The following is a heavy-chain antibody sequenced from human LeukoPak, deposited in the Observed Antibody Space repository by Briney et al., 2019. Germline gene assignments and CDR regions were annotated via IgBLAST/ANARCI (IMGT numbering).Heavy chain of an antibody. CDR1: GDSVSSNSAA. J-gene: IGHJ5*02. D-gene: IGHD3-10*01. CDR2: TYYRSTWYN. CDR3: TRSDYAGTGSYYRP. Sequence: SQTLSLTCVISGDSVSSNSAAWDWIRQSPSRGLEWLGRTYYRSTWYNDYAGSVKSRIAINPDSAKNQFSLHLSSVTPEDTAVYYCTRSDYAGTGSYYRPWGQGTLVTVSS. V-gene: IGHV6-1*01.